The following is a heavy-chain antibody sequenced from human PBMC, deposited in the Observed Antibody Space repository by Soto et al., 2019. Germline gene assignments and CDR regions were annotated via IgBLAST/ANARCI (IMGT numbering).Heavy chain of an antibody. CDR2: INHSGST. V-gene: IGHV4-34*01. CDR1: GGSFSGYY. Sequence: SETLSLTCAVYGGSFSGYYWSWIRQPPGKGLEWIGEINHSGSTNYNPSLKSRVTISVDTSKNQFSLKLSSVTAADTAVYYCARELGAYVFWSGYYTGYDWFDPWGQGTLVIVSS. J-gene: IGHJ5*02. D-gene: IGHD3-3*01. CDR3: ARELGAYVFWSGYYTGYDWFDP.